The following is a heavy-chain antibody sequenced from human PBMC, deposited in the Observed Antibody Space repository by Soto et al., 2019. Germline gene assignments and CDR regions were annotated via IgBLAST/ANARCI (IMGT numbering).Heavy chain of an antibody. CDR3: ASARHIGP. CDR1: GFTFGNYW. CDR2: IKQDGSER. J-gene: IGHJ5*02. V-gene: IGHV3-7*01. D-gene: IGHD2-21*01. Sequence: PGGSLRLSCAASGFTFGNYWRSWVRQAPGKGPECVANIKQDGSERNYVDSVKGRFTISRDNAENSLYLQMNSLRVEDTGVYYCASARHIGPWGQGTLVTVYS.